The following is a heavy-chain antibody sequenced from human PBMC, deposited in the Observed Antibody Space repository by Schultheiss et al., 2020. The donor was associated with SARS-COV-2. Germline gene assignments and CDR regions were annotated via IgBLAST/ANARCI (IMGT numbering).Heavy chain of an antibody. D-gene: IGHD6-13*01. V-gene: IGHV4-61*05. CDR2: IYYSGST. CDR1: GGSISSSSYY. J-gene: IGHJ4*02. Sequence: SQTLSLTCTVSGGSISSSSYYWGWIRQPPGKGLEWIGYIYYSGSTYYNPSLKSRVTISVDTSKKQFSLKVSSVTAADTAVYYCASFSSSWHRFDYWGQGTLVTVSS. CDR3: ASFSSSWHRFDY.